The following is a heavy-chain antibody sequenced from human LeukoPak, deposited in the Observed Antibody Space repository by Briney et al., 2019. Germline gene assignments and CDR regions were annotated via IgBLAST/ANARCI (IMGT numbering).Heavy chain of an antibody. CDR2: IYYSGST. CDR1: GDSVSSYY. J-gene: IGHJ3*02. Sequence: SETLSLTCTVSGDSVSSYYWSWIRQPPGKGLEWIGYIYYSGSTNYNPSLKSRVTISVDTSENQFSLKLSSVTAADTAVYFCARALTGYYYAFYIWGQGTMVTVSS. V-gene: IGHV4-59*02. D-gene: IGHD3-9*01. CDR3: ARALTGYYYAFYI.